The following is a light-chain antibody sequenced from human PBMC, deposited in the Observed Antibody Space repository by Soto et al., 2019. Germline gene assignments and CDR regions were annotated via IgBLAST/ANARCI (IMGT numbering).Light chain of an antibody. CDR1: SSDVGGSNF. V-gene: IGLV2-8*01. J-gene: IGLJ2*01. CDR3: SSYAGSPTVI. Sequence: QSALTQPPSASGSLGQSVTISCTGTSSDVGGSNFVSWYQQHPGKAPKLLICEVSRRPSGVPDRFPGSKSGNTASLTVSGLQAEDEADYYCSSYAGSPTVIFGGGTKLTVL. CDR2: EVS.